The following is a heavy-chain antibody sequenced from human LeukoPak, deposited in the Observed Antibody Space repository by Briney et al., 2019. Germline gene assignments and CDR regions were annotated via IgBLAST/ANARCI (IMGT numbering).Heavy chain of an antibody. J-gene: IGHJ6*03. CDR2: ISSSGSTI. V-gene: IGHV3-48*03. D-gene: IGHD3-10*01. CDR1: GFTFSSYE. CDR3: AELGITMVRGVIIVPLFQRPNYYYHYYMDV. Sequence: GGSLRLSCAASGFTFSSYEMNWVRQAPGKGLEWVSYISSSGSTIYYADSVKGRFTISRDNAKNSLYLQMNSLRAEDTAVYYCAELGITMVRGVIIVPLFQRPNYYYHYYMDVWGKGTTVTISS.